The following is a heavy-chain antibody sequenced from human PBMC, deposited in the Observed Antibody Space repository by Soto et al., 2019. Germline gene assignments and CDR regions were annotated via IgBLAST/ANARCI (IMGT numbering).Heavy chain of an antibody. V-gene: IGHV3-48*04. CDR2: ISSIGGTI. CDR3: ARDYGRHDYVWGSTYGMDV. CDR1: GFIFSGYS. D-gene: IGHD3-16*01. J-gene: IGHJ6*02. Sequence: GGSLRLSCAASGFIFSGYSMNWVRQAPGKGLEWVSYISSIGGTIYYADSVKGRFTISRDNAKNSLYLQMNSLRAEDTAVYYCARDYGRHDYVWGSTYGMDVWGQGTTVTVSS.